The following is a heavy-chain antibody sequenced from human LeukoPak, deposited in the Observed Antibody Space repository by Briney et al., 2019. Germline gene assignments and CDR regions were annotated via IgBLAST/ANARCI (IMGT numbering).Heavy chain of an antibody. J-gene: IGHJ5*02. V-gene: IGHV4-39*07. CDR1: GGSIRSTSYY. CDR2: INHSGST. Sequence: PSETLSLTCTVSGGSIRSTSYYWGWIRQPPGKGLEWIGEINHSGSTNYNPSLKSRVTISVDTSKNQFSLKLSSVTAADTAVYYCARGAFDSSSWYTLYNWFDPWGQGTLVTVSS. CDR3: ARGAFDSSSWYTLYNWFDP. D-gene: IGHD6-13*01.